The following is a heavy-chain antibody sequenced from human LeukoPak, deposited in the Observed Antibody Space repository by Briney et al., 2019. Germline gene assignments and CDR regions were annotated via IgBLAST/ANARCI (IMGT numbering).Heavy chain of an antibody. CDR2: ISYDGSNK. CDR1: GFTFSSYG. Sequence: GRSLRLSCAASGFTFSSYGMHWVRQAPGKGLEWVAVISYDGSNKYYADSVKGRFTISRDNSKNTLYLQMNSLRAEDTAVYYCAGVGVPAPMTYYGMDVWGQGTTVTASS. CDR3: AGVGVPAPMTYYGMDV. J-gene: IGHJ6*02. V-gene: IGHV3-30*03. D-gene: IGHD2-2*01.